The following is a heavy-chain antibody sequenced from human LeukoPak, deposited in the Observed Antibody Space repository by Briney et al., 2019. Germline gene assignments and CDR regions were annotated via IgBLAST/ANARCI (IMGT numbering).Heavy chain of an antibody. CDR2: INPNSGGT. V-gene: IGHV1-2*06. CDR3: ATLYYDISTGSWFDP. Sequence: ASVKVSCKASGYTFTGYYMHWVRQAPGQGLEWMGRINPNSGGTNYAQKFQGRVTMTRDTSISTAYMELSRLRSDDTAVYYCATLYYDISTGSWFDPWGQGTLVTVSS. D-gene: IGHD3-9*01. J-gene: IGHJ5*02. CDR1: GYTFTGYY.